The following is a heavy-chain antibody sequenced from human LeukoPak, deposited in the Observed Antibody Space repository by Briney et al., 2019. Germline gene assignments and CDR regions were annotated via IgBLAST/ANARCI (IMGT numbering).Heavy chain of an antibody. CDR1: GYTFTSYD. CDR3: ARAPISDYGDYYY. Sequence: ASVKVSCKASGYTFTSYDINWVRQATGQGLEWMGWMNPNSGNTGYAQKFQGRVTITRNTSISTAYMELSSLRSEDTAVYYCARAPISDYGDYYYWGQGTLVTVSS. V-gene: IGHV1-8*03. CDR2: MNPNSGNT. J-gene: IGHJ4*02. D-gene: IGHD4-17*01.